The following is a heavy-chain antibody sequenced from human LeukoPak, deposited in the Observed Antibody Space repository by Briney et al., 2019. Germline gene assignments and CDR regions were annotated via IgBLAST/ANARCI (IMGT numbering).Heavy chain of an antibody. D-gene: IGHD6-19*01. J-gene: IGHJ6*04. CDR1: GYTFTSYG. CDR2: ISAYNGNT. CDR3: ARDRSSGWYEYYYYHGMDV. Sequence: ASVKVSCKASGYTFTSYGISWVRQAPGQELEWMGWISAYNGNTNYAQKLQGRVTMTTDTSTSTAYMELRSLRSDDTAVYYCARDRSSGWYEYYYYHGMDVWGKGTTVTVSS. V-gene: IGHV1-18*04.